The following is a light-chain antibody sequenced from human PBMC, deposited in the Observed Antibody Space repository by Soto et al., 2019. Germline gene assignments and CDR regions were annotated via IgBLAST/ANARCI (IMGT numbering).Light chain of an antibody. J-gene: IGLJ1*01. V-gene: IGLV2-8*01. CDR3: ISHAGTSNV. CDR2: EVN. CDR1: SSDIGTYNY. Sequence: QSALTQPASVSGSPGQSITISCTGTSSDIGTYNYVSWYQQHPGQAPKLLLYEVNKRPSGVPDRFSGSKSGNTASLTVSVLQADDEADYYCISHAGTSNVLGTGTKLTVL.